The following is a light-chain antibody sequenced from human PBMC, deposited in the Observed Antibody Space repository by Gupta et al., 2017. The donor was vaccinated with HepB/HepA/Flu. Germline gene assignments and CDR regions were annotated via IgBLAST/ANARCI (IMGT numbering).Light chain of an antibody. CDR1: EDIKKY. Sequence: DIQMTQSPSSLSASVGDRVTITCQASEDIKKYLNWYQQTPGKAPKLLIYDASDLQTGVPSRFTGSGSGTVFSFTISSLQPEDVGTYYCQQYHILYTFGQGTKVEIK. V-gene: IGKV1-33*01. CDR2: DAS. J-gene: IGKJ2*01. CDR3: QQYHILYT.